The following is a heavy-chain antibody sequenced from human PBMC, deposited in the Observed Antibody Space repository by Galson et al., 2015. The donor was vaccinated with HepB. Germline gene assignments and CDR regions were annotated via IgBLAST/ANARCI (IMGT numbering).Heavy chain of an antibody. D-gene: IGHD3-16*01. V-gene: IGHV3-23*01. CDR1: GFTFSNYA. CDR2: ISNSGGTT. J-gene: IGHJ4*02. CDR3: VFGYFSDY. Sequence: SLRLSCATSGFTFSNYAMSWVRQAPGKGLEWVSTISNSGGTTWSADSVKGRFTISRDNSKDMLYLQMNSLRAEDTAVYYCVFGYFSDYWGQGTLVTVSS.